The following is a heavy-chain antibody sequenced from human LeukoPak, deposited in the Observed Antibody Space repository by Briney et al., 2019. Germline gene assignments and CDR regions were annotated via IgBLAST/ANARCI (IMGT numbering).Heavy chain of an antibody. Sequence: SETLSLTCTVSGGSISSGDYYWSWIRQPPGKGLEWIGYIYYSGSTYYNPSLKSRVTISVDTSKNQFSLKLSSVTAADTAVYYCARVRVALDAFDIWGQGTMVTVSS. V-gene: IGHV4-30-4*01. CDR3: ARVRVALDAFDI. J-gene: IGHJ3*02. CDR2: IYYSGST. D-gene: IGHD5-12*01. CDR1: GGSISSGDYY.